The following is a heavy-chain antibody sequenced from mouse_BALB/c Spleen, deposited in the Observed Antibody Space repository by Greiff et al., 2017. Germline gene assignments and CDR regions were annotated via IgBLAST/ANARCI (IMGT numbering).Heavy chain of an antibody. D-gene: IGHD2-2*01. CDR1: GYTFTSYY. CDR3: AREGEDYGYYYAMDY. CDR2: IYPGNVNT. J-gene: IGHJ4*01. Sequence: QVQLQQSGPELVKPGASVRISCKASGYTFTSYYIHWVKQRPGQGLEWIGWIYPGNVNTKYNEKFKGKATLTADKSSSTAYMQLSSLTSEDSAVYFCAREGEDYGYYYAMDYWGQGTSVTVSS. V-gene: IGHV1S56*01.